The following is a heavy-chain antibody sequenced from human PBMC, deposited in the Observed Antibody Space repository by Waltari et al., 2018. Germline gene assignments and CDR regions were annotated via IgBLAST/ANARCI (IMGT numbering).Heavy chain of an antibody. Sequence: EVQLLESGGGLVQPGGSLRLPCAASGFPFSSYTMSWVRQAPGKGLEWVSAISGSGGSTYYADSVKGRFTISRDNSKNTLYLQMNSLRAEDTAVYYCAKVVSSSWYLDYWGQGTLVTVSS. J-gene: IGHJ4*02. CDR2: ISGSGGST. V-gene: IGHV3-23*01. CDR1: GFPFSSYT. CDR3: AKVVSSSWYLDY. D-gene: IGHD6-13*01.